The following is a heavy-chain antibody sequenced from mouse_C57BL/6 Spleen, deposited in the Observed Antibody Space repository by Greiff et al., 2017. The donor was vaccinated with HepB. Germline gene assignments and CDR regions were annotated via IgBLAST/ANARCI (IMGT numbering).Heavy chain of an antibody. J-gene: IGHJ1*03. V-gene: IGHV14-4*01. Sequence: EVHLVESGAELVRPGASVKLSCTASGFNIKDDYMHWVKQRPEQGLEWIGWIDPENGDTEYASKFQGKATITADTSSNTAYLQLSSLTSEDTAVYYCTTGLLRYFDVWGTGTTVTVSS. CDR2: IDPENGDT. D-gene: IGHD2-3*01. CDR3: TTGLLRYFDV. CDR1: GFNIKDDY.